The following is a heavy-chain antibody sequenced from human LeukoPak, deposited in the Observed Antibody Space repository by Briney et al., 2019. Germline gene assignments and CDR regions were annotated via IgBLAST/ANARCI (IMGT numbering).Heavy chain of an antibody. CDR2: IYYSGNT. CDR1: GGSISSYY. J-gene: IGHJ4*02. CDR3: AKVTMVRWCDY. D-gene: IGHD3-10*01. Sequence: SETLSLTCSVSGGSISSYYWTWIRQPPGKGLEWIGYIYYSGNTNYNPSLKSRVTISVDTSKTQLSLRLSSVTTADTAVYYCAKVTMVRWCDYWGQGTLVTVSS. V-gene: IGHV4-59*01.